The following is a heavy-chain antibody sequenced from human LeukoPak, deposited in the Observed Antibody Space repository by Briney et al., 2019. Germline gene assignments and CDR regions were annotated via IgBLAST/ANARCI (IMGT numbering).Heavy chain of an antibody. CDR2: IYYSGST. D-gene: IGHD2-2*01. CDR1: GGSISSYY. V-gene: IGHV4-59*01. J-gene: IGHJ4*02. CDR3: ARASSYYFDY. Sequence: SQTLSLTCTVSGGSISSYYWSWIRQPPGKGLEWIGYIYYSGSTNYDPSLKSRVTISVDTSKNQFSLKLSSVTAADTAVYYCARASSYYFDYWGQGTLVTVSS.